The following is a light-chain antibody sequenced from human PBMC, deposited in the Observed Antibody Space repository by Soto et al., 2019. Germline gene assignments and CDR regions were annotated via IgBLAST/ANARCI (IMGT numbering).Light chain of an antibody. Sequence: EIQMTQSPSSLSVSVGDRVTIACQASRDIRDFLNWYQQKPGKAPKLLIFDASNLEEGVPPRFTGSGSGTDFSFSISSLQPEDVATYYCQHYDNLPPYIFGPGTKVDIX. CDR3: QHYDNLPPYI. CDR1: RDIRDF. J-gene: IGKJ2*01. CDR2: DAS. V-gene: IGKV1-33*01.